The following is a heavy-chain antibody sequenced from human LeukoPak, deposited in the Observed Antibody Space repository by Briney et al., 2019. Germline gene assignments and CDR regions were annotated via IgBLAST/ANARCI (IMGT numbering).Heavy chain of an antibody. CDR3: TTESGGSLPY. CDR2: IKNKADRGEI. D-gene: IGHD2-15*01. CDR1: GFSFSDTY. V-gene: IGHV3-15*07. J-gene: IGHJ4*02. Sequence: GGSLRLSCAASGFSFSDTYINWVRQIPGTGLEWVGLIKNKADRGEIEYAAPVKDRFTISRDDSKNTVYLQMSSLKTEDTAVYYCTTESGGSLPYWGQGTLVTVS.